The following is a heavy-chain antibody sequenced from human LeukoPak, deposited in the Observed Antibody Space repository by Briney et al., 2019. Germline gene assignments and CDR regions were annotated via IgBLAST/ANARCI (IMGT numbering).Heavy chain of an antibody. Sequence: PGESLRLSCVASGLSISGQWMNWVREAPGQGLEWVANIKHDGSEEYYVDSVKGRFTISRDDGRNSVSLQMNSVRAEDTAVYYCGYTNNFYHSGQGTLVVVSS. CDR1: GLSISGQW. V-gene: IGHV3-7*01. D-gene: IGHD3-16*02. CDR2: IKHDGSEE. J-gene: IGHJ4*02. CDR3: GYTNNFYH.